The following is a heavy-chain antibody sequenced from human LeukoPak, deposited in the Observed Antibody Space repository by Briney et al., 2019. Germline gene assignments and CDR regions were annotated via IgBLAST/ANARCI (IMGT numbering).Heavy chain of an antibody. V-gene: IGHV3-48*03. Sequence: PGGSLRLSCAASGFTFSSYEMNWVRQAPGKGLEWVSYISSSGRTIYYADSVKGRFTISRDNAKNSLYLQMNSLRAEDPAGYYCSELGINMIGGVWGKGTTVTGSS. CDR1: GFTFSSYE. J-gene: IGHJ6*01. D-gene: IGHD3-10*02. CDR3: SELGINMIGGV. CDR2: ISSSGRTI.